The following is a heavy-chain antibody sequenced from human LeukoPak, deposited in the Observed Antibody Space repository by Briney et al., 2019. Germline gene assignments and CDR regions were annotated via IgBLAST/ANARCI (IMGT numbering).Heavy chain of an antibody. Sequence: GGSLRLSCAASGFTFSSYAIHWVRQAPGKGLEWVAVISSDGSDKYYADSVKGRFTISRDNSKNTLYLQMNSLRAEDTAVYYCARDQNDAFDIWGQGTMVTVSS. CDR2: ISSDGSDK. CDR1: GFTFSSYA. J-gene: IGHJ3*02. V-gene: IGHV3-30*03. CDR3: ARDQNDAFDI.